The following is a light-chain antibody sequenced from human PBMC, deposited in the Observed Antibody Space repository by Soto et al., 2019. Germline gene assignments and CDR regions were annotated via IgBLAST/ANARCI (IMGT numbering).Light chain of an antibody. CDR2: DVT. Sequence: QSALTQPASVSGSPGQSITISCTGTRSDVGGYNSVSWYQQHPGKVPKLLIYDVTHRPSGVSNRFSGSKSANTASLTISGLQAEDEADYYCSSYTSTNTLVFGGGTKLTVL. CDR3: SSYTSTNTLV. CDR1: RSDVGGYNS. V-gene: IGLV2-14*03. J-gene: IGLJ2*01.